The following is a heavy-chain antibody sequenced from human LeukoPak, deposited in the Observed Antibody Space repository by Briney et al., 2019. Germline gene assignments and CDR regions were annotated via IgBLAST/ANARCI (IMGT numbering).Heavy chain of an antibody. Sequence: SETLSLTCAVSGYSISSGYYWGWIRQPPGKGLEWIGSIYHSGSTYYNPSLKSRVTISVDTSKNQFSLKLSSVTAADTAVYYCAGRLYNFWSGYPDDAFDIWGQGTMVTVSS. CDR3: AGRLYNFWSGYPDDAFDI. CDR1: GYSISSGYY. D-gene: IGHD3-3*01. J-gene: IGHJ3*02. CDR2: IYHSGST. V-gene: IGHV4-38-2*01.